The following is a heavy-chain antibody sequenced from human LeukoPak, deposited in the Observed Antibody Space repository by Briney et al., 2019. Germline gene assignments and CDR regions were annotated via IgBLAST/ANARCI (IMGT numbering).Heavy chain of an antibody. V-gene: IGHV3-73*01. J-gene: IGHJ4*02. Sequence: GGSLRLSCAASGFTFSDFAMHWVRQASGKGLEWVGRIRSKGNSYATAYAESVKGRFTISRDDSKNTAYLQMNSLKTEDTAVYYCTTRRPDYYDGSGYHFEYWGQGTLVTVSS. CDR3: TTRRPDYYDGSGYHFEY. CDR1: GFTFSDFA. CDR2: IRSKGNSYAT. D-gene: IGHD3-22*01.